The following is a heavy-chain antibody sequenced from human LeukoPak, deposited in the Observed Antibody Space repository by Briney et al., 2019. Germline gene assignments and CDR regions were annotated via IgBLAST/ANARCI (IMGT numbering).Heavy chain of an antibody. Sequence: GGSLRLSCAASGFTFSSYSMNWVRQAPGKGLEWVSYISSSSSTIYYADSVKGRFTISRDNAKNSLYLQMNSLRAEDTAVYYCARRGLFDLWGRGTLVTVSS. V-gene: IGHV3-48*01. CDR2: ISSSSSTI. CDR3: ARRGLFDL. J-gene: IGHJ2*01. CDR1: GFTFSSYS. D-gene: IGHD3-10*01.